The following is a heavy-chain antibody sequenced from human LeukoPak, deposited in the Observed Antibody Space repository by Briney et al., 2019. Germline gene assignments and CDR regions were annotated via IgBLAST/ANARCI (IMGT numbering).Heavy chain of an antibody. V-gene: IGHV3-74*01. Sequence: GGSLRLSCAASAASGFTFSSYAFHWVRQAPGKGLVWLSRINTDGRSTNYADSVKGRFTISRDNAKNTLYLQMNSLRVEDTAVYYCARHQYLLDAFDIWGQGTMVTVSS. D-gene: IGHD2-2*01. J-gene: IGHJ3*02. CDR1: GFTFSSYA. CDR3: ARHQYLLDAFDI. CDR2: INTDGRST.